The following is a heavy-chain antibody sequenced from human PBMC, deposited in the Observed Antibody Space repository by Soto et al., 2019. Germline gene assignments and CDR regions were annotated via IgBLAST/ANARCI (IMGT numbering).Heavy chain of an antibody. D-gene: IGHD6-19*01. CDR2: ISDDGSNK. CDR1: GFTFSSFA. V-gene: IGHV3-30*04. Sequence: QVQLVESGGGVVQPGRSLRLSCAASGFTFSSFAIHWVRQAPGKGLEWVAFISDDGSNKSYADSVKGRFTISRDNSRNTLYLQMNSLRGEDTAVYSCARVEQWLYIAKYWGQGTLVTVSS. CDR3: ARVEQWLYIAKY. J-gene: IGHJ4*02.